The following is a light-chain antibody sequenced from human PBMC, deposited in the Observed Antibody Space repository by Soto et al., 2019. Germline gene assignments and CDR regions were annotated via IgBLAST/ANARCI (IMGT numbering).Light chain of an antibody. J-gene: IGKJ1*01. CDR1: QSVASSY. V-gene: IGKV3-20*01. Sequence: EIVLTQSPATLSLSPGERPTLSCRASQSVASSYLAWYQQKPSQAPRLLIYGASSRASGIPDRFSGSGSGTDFTLTISRLEPEDFAVYYCQQYASSPWTFGQGTKVEIK. CDR2: GAS. CDR3: QQYASSPWT.